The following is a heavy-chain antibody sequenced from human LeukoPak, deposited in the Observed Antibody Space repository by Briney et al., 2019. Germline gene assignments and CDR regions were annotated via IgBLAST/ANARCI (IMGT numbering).Heavy chain of an antibody. CDR1: GFTFSSYG. D-gene: IGHD6-6*01. V-gene: IGHV3-30*18. Sequence: GRSLRLSCAASGFTFSSYGMHWVRQAPGKGLEWVAVISYDGSNKYYADSVKGRFTISRDNSKNTLYLQMNSLRAEDTAVYYCAKDRRAARQTYYYYMDVWGKGTTVTVSS. CDR3: AKDRRAARQTYYYYMDV. J-gene: IGHJ6*03. CDR2: ISYDGSNK.